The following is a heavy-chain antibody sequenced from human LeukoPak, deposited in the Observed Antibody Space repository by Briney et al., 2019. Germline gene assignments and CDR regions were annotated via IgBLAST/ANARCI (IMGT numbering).Heavy chain of an antibody. Sequence: ASVTVSCKASGYTFTSYDINWVRQATGQGLEGMGWMNPNSGNTGYAQQFQGRVTITRNTSISTAYMELSSLRSEDTAVYYCARSDYDFWSGPNDAFDIWGQGTMVTVSS. V-gene: IGHV1-8*03. CDR1: GYTFTSYD. D-gene: IGHD3-3*01. J-gene: IGHJ3*02. CDR2: MNPNSGNT. CDR3: ARSDYDFWSGPNDAFDI.